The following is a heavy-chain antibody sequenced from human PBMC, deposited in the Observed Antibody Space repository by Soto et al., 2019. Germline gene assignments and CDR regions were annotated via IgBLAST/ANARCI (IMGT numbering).Heavy chain of an antibody. Sequence: QVQLQESGPGLVKPSETLSLTCSVSDGSISSYYWSWIRQPAGKGLEWIGRIYITGDTNYNPSLKRRVTMSVDTSKNQFSLKLSSVTAADTAVYHCAREYTETVAGPMPYYFDYWGQGTLVTVSS. D-gene: IGHD6-19*01. CDR1: DGSISSYY. CDR2: IYITGDT. J-gene: IGHJ4*02. CDR3: AREYTETVAGPMPYYFDY. V-gene: IGHV4-4*07.